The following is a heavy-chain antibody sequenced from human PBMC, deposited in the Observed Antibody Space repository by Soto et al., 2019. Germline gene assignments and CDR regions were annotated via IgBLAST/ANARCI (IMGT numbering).Heavy chain of an antibody. J-gene: IGHJ4*02. D-gene: IGHD6-19*01. Sequence: PSETLSLTCAVYGGSFSGYYWSWIRQPPGKGLEWIGEINHSGSTNYNPSLKSRVTISVDTSKNQFSLKLSSVTAADTAAYYCARGRSSGWYFNYWGQGTLVTVSS. CDR2: INHSGST. CDR1: GGSFSGYY. CDR3: ARGRSSGWYFNY. V-gene: IGHV4-34*01.